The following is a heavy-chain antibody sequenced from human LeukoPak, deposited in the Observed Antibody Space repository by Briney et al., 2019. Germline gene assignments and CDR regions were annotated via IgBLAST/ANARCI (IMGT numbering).Heavy chain of an antibody. Sequence: SETLSLTCTVSGVSISSGDYYWSWIRQHPGKGLEWIGYIYYSGSTYYNPSLKSRVTISVDTSKNQFSLKLSSVTAADTAVYYCARVTPYGSGTPDYWGQGTLVTVSS. V-gene: IGHV4-31*03. CDR3: ARVTPYGSGTPDY. J-gene: IGHJ4*02. D-gene: IGHD3-10*01. CDR2: IYYSGST. CDR1: GVSISSGDYY.